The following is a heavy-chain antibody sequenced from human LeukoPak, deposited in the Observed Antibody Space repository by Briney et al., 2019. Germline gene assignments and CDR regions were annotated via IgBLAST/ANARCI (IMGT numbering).Heavy chain of an antibody. Sequence: SETLSLTCTVSGGSISSYYWSWIRQPAGKGLEWIGRIYTSGSTNYNPSLKSRVTMSVDTSKNQFSLKLSSVTAADTAVYYCARDRPAAYYYGSGSYILGLDYWGQGTPVTVSS. CDR2: IYTSGST. V-gene: IGHV4-4*07. CDR3: ARDRPAAYYYGSGSYILGLDY. CDR1: GGSISSYY. D-gene: IGHD3-10*01. J-gene: IGHJ4*02.